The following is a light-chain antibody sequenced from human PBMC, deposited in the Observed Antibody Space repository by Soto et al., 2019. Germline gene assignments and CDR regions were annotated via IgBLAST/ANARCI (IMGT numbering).Light chain of an antibody. CDR2: KVS. Sequence: DIVMTQSPFSLPVTLGQPASISCRSSQSLVDSDGNTFLNWFQQRPGQSPRRLIHKVSDRDSGVTDRFSGSGSGTDFTLRISRVEAEDVGVYYCMQGRKWHYTFGKGTKADI. V-gene: IGKV2-30*01. J-gene: IGKJ2*01. CDR1: QSLVDSDGNTF. CDR3: MQGRKWHYT.